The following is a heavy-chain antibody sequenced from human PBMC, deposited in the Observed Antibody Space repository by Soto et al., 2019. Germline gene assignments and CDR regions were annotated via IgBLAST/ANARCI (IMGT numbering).Heavy chain of an antibody. V-gene: IGHV3-72*01. D-gene: IGHD6-19*01. CDR1: GFRFSDHY. CDR2: SRNKVKKYTT. Sequence: PGGSLRLSCAGSGFRFSDHYMDWVRQAPGKGLEWVGRSRNKVKKYTTEYAASVKGGFTISRDDSKNSLYLQMNSLKTEDTAVYYCARISAAVSNAFDIWGQGTMVTVSS. J-gene: IGHJ3*02. CDR3: ARISAAVSNAFDI.